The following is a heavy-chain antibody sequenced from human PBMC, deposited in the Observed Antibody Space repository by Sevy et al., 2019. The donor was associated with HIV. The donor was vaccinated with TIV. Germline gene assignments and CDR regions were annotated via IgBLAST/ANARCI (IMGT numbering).Heavy chain of an antibody. CDR2: ISRASDSI. D-gene: IGHD1-26*01. J-gene: IGHJ4*02. CDR1: GFTFRDYP. Sequence: GESLKISCAASGFTFRDYPMNWIRQAPGKGLEWLSYISRASDSIYYADSVMGRFTVSRDNAKNSLYLQMDRLSDEDTAIYYWAREHTGSFPDFWGQGTLVTVSS. V-gene: IGHV3-48*02. CDR3: AREHTGSFPDF.